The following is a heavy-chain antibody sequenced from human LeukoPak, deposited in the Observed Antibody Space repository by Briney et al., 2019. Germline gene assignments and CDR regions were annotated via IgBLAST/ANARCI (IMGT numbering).Heavy chain of an antibody. J-gene: IGHJ4*02. CDR2: INTNTGNP. D-gene: IGHD5-12*01. CDR1: GYTFTSYA. CDR3: APGYSGYDLPGPFDY. Sequence: ASVKVSCKASGYTFTSYAMNWVRQAPGQGLEWMGWINTNTGNPTYAQGFTGRFVFSLDTSVSTAYLQISSLKAEDTAVYYCAPGYSGYDLPGPFDYWGQGTLVTVSS. V-gene: IGHV7-4-1*02.